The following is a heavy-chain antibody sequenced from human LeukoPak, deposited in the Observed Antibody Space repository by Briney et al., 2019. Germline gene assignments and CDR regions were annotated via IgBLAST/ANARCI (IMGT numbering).Heavy chain of an antibody. Sequence: SQTLSLTCAVSGGSISSGGYSWSWLRQPPGKGLEWIGYIYHSGSTYYNPSLKSRVTISVDRYKNQFSLKLSSVTAADTAVYYCARGGRGSSGYWVFDYWGQGTLVTVSS. CDR2: IYHSGST. CDR3: ARGGRGSSGYWVFDY. CDR1: GGSISSGGYS. D-gene: IGHD3-22*01. J-gene: IGHJ4*02. V-gene: IGHV4-30-2*01.